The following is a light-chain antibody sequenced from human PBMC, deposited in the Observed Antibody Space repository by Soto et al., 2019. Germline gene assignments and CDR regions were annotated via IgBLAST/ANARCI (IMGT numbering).Light chain of an antibody. V-gene: IGLV1-40*01. Sequence: SVLTQPPSVSGAPGQRVTISCTGGSSNIGAGYDVQWYQQLPRTAPKLLISGNYNRPSGVPDRFSVSKSGTSASLAITGLQTGDEADYYCGSWDTSLSAGVFGTGTKVTVL. CDR2: GNY. CDR3: GSWDTSLSAGV. CDR1: SSNIGAGYD. J-gene: IGLJ1*01.